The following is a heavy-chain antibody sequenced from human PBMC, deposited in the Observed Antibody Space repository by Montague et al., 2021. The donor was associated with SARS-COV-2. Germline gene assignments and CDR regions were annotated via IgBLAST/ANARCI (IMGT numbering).Heavy chain of an antibody. Sequence: CAIFGDSVSSDTAAWHWIRQSPSRGLEWLGRTFYRSQWHTDSAASVRSRISFSGDISKNQFSLHLNSVTPEDTAIYYCARDGDYGGTWYSFLQNWGQGTLVIVSS. CDR1: GDSVSSDTAA. V-gene: IGHV6-1*01. D-gene: IGHD4-17*01. CDR2: TFYRSQWHT. CDR3: ARDGDYGGTWYSFLQN. J-gene: IGHJ1*01.